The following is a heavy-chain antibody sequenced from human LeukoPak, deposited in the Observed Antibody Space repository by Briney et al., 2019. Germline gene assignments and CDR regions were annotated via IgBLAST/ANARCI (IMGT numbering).Heavy chain of an antibody. Sequence: SGTLSLTCAVSGGSISSSNWWSWVRQPPGKGLEWIGYIYNTGSTNYNPSLRSRVTISVDTSKNQFSLKLSSVTAADTAVYYCARAFYSGYGPYYFGYWGQGTLVTVSS. CDR2: IYNTGST. V-gene: IGHV4-4*02. D-gene: IGHD5-12*01. CDR1: GGSISSSNW. J-gene: IGHJ4*02. CDR3: ARAFYSGYGPYYFGY.